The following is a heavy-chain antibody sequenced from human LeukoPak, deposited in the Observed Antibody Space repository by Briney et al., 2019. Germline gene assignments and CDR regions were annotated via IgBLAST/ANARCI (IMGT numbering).Heavy chain of an antibody. CDR3: ARDERYYDSRNWFDP. CDR2: ISAYNGNT. D-gene: IGHD3-3*01. CDR1: GYTFTSYG. J-gene: IGHJ5*02. V-gene: IGHV1-18*01. Sequence: VASVKVSCKASGYTFTSYGISWVRQAPGQGLEWMGWISAYNGNTKYAQKLQGRVTMTTDTSTSTAYMELRSLRSDDTAVYYCARDERYYDSRNWFDPWSQGTLVTVSS.